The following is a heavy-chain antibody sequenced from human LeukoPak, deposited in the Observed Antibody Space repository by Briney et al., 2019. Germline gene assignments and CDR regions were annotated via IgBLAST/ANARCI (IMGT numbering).Heavy chain of an antibody. D-gene: IGHD2-2*01. CDR1: GGSISSYY. Sequence: SETLSLTCTVSGGSISSYYWSWIRQPPGKGLEWIGYIYYSGSTNYNPSLKSRVTISVDTSKNQFSLKLSSVTAADTAVYYCASLDCSSTSCSLDYWGQGTLVTVSS. J-gene: IGHJ4*02. CDR3: ASLDCSSTSCSLDY. V-gene: IGHV4-59*01. CDR2: IYYSGST.